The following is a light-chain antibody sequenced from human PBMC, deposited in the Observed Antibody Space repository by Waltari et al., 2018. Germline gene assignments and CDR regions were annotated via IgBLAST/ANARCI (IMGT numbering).Light chain of an antibody. V-gene: IGLV2-23*03. Sequence: QSALTQPASVSGSPGQSITLSCPGFNSNFGSYNLFSWYQKHPGKAPKLLIYEGNRRPSGVSNRFSGSKSDNTASLTLSGLQAEDEADYYCCSNVGSSVFFGGGTKLTVL. J-gene: IGLJ2*01. CDR1: NSNFGSYNL. CDR2: EGN. CDR3: CSNVGSSVF.